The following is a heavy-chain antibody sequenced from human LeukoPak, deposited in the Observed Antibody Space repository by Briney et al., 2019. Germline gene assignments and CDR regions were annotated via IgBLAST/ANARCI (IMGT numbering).Heavy chain of an antibody. Sequence: SETLSLTCAVYGGSFNGYYWSWIRQPPGKGLEWIGEINHSGSTNYNPSLKSRVTISVDTSKNQFSLKLSSVTAADTAVYYCARDDYYDSSGYRNAFDIWGQGTGVIVSS. D-gene: IGHD3-22*01. V-gene: IGHV4-34*01. CDR2: INHSGST. CDR1: GGSFNGYY. J-gene: IGHJ3*02. CDR3: ARDDYYDSSGYRNAFDI.